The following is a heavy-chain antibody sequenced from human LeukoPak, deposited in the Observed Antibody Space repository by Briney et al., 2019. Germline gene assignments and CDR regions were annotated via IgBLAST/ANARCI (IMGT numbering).Heavy chain of an antibody. V-gene: IGHV3-21*01. J-gene: IGHJ4*02. CDR2: ISSSSSYI. CDR3: ARDRMRGSFDY. Sequence: PRGSLRLSCAASGFTFSSYSMNWVRQAPGKGLEWVASISSSSSYIYYADSVKGRFTISRDNAKNSLYLQMNSLRAEDTAVYYCARDRMRGSFDYWGQGTLVTVSS. CDR1: GFTFSSYS. D-gene: IGHD3-10*01.